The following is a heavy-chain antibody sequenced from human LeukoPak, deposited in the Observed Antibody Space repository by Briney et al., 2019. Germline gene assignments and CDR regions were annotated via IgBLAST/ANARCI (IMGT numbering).Heavy chain of an antibody. CDR3: ARGGDSSSWGYY. CDR2: INPNSGGT. V-gene: IGHV1-2*02. Sequence: ASVKVSCKASGYTFTGYYMHWVRQAPGQGLEWMGWINPNSGGTNYAQKFQGRGTMTRDTSISTAYMERSRLRSDDTAVYYCARGGDSSSWGYYWGQGTLVTVSS. CDR1: GYTFTGYY. J-gene: IGHJ4*02. D-gene: IGHD6-13*01.